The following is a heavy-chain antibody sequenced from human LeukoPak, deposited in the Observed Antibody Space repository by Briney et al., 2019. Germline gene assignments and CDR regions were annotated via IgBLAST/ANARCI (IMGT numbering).Heavy chain of an antibody. J-gene: IGHJ3*02. CDR1: GYTFTSYY. Sequence: ASVKVSCKASGYTFTSYYMHWVRQAPGQGLEWMGIINPSGGSTSYAQKFQGRVTMTRDMSTSTVYMELSSLRSEDTAVYYCARDSTPTAMAFDIWGQGTMVTVSS. CDR2: INPSGGST. V-gene: IGHV1-46*01. CDR3: ARDSTPTAMAFDI. D-gene: IGHD2-15*01.